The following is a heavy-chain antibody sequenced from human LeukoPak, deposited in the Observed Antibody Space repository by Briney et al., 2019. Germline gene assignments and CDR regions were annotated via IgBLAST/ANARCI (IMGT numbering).Heavy chain of an antibody. J-gene: IGHJ4*02. CDR2: IIPIPGIA. Sequence: GASVKVSCKASGGTFSSYAISWVRQAPGQGLEWMGRIIPIPGIANYAQKFQGRVTITADKSTSTAYMELSSLRSEDTAVYYCARAPVGSYYYDSSGYYGPGDDYWGQGTLVTVSS. D-gene: IGHD3-22*01. CDR3: ARAPVGSYYYDSSGYYGPGDDY. CDR1: GGTFSSYA. V-gene: IGHV1-69*04.